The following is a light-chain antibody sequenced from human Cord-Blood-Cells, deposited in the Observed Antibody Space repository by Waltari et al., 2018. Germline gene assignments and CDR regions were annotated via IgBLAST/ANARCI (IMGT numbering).Light chain of an antibody. V-gene: IGKV3-11*01. CDR1: QSVSSY. CDR3: QQRSNWPIT. CDR2: EAS. J-gene: IGKJ5*01. Sequence: EIVLTQSPATLSLSPGERATLSCRASQSVSSYLAWYPQKPGQAPRLLIDEASNRATGIPARFSGSGSGTDVTLTISSLEPEDFAVYYCQQRSNWPITFGQGTRLEIK.